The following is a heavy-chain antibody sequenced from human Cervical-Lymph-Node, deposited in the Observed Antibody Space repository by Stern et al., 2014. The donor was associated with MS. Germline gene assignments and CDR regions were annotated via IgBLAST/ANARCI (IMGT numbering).Heavy chain of an antibody. CDR3: ARHGVPVRRDFWSGSRPGYHGIDF. Sequence: EEQLVESGAEVKKPGESLKISCKGSGYKFTNYWIGWVRQVPGNGLEWMWILYPGDSDTSYSPSFHGQVTISADTSMRTAYIQWGSLSASDSARYYCARHGVPVRRDFWSGSRPGYHGIDFWGQGTPVIVSS. CDR1: GYKFTNYW. J-gene: IGHJ4*01. CDR2: LYPGDSDT. D-gene: IGHD3-3*01. V-gene: IGHV5-51*01.